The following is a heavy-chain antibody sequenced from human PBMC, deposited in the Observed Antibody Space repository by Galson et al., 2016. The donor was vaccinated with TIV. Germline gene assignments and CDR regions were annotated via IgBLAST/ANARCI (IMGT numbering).Heavy chain of an antibody. CDR3: ARSGDYGEY. V-gene: IGHV1-8*02. CDR2: MNPNIGNT. D-gene: IGHD4-17*01. Sequence: SVKVSCKASGYTFTSYDINWVRQATGQGLEWMGWMNPNIGNTGYAQKFRGRVTMTRSTSVRTAYMELSSLRSEDTAVYYCARSGDYGEYWGQGTLVTVSS. CDR1: GYTFTSYD. J-gene: IGHJ4*02.